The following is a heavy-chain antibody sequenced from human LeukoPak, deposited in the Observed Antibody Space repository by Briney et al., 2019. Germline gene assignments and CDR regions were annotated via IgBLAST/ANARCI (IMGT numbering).Heavy chain of an antibody. D-gene: IGHD5-12*01. CDR1: GGTFSSYA. Sequence: SVKVSCKASGGTFSSYAISWVRQAPGQGLEWMGGIIPIFGTANYAQKFQGRVTITTDESTSTAYMELSSLRSEDTAVYYCATPSNPRSSGYDFYWGQGTLVTVSS. V-gene: IGHV1-69*05. CDR2: IIPIFGTA. CDR3: ATPSNPRSSGYDFY. J-gene: IGHJ4*02.